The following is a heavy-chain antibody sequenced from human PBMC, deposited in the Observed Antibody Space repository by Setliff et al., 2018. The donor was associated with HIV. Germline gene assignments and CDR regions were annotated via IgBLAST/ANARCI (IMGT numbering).Heavy chain of an antibody. CDR2: INHRGST. CDR1: GGSFSGYY. Sequence: LSLTCAVYGGSFSGYYWSWIRQPPGKGLEWIVEINHRGSTNYNPSLKSRVTISVETSKNQFSLKLNSVTAADTAVYYCAREAARVVDFWGQGTLVTVSS. J-gene: IGHJ4*02. V-gene: IGHV4-34*01. D-gene: IGHD6-25*01. CDR3: AREAARVVDF.